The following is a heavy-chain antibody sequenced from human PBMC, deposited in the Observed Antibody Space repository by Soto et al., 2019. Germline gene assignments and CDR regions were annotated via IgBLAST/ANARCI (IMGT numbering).Heavy chain of an antibody. CDR2: IFSNDEK. CDR1: GFSLSNARMG. J-gene: IGHJ6*02. CDR3: ARFIAVAQGYYYYGMDV. D-gene: IGHD6-19*01. Sequence: SGPTLVNPTETLTLTCTVSGFSLSNARMGVSWIRQPPGKALEWLAHIFSNDEKSYSTSLKSRLTISKDTSKSQVVLTMTNMDPVDTATYYCARFIAVAQGYYYYGMDVWGQGTTVTVSS. V-gene: IGHV2-26*01.